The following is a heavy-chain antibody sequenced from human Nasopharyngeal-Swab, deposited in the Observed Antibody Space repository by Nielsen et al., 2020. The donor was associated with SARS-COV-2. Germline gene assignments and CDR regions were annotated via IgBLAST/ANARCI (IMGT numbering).Heavy chain of an antibody. V-gene: IGHV1-24*01. CDR1: VYTLTELS. J-gene: IGHJ6*02. Sequence: ASVKVSCKVSVYTLTELSMHWVRQAPGKGLEWMGGFDPEDGETIYAQKFQGRVTMTEDTSTDTAYMELSSLRSEDTAVYYCATGPAVADQYYYYYGMDVWGQGTTVTVSS. CDR3: ATGPAVADQYYYYYGMDV. CDR2: FDPEDGET. D-gene: IGHD6-19*01.